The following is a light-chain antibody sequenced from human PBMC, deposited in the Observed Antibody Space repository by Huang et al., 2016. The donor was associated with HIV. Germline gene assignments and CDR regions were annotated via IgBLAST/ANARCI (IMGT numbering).Light chain of an antibody. CDR2: GAS. CDR3: QQYSNMNT. J-gene: IGKJ2*01. CDR1: QSVGSS. V-gene: IGKV3-15*01. Sequence: EIQMTQSPGTLSVSPGERVTLYCRASQSVGSSLAWFQHTPGQAPRLVIYGASTRATDIPVRFSGSGSGTEFTLSINSLQSEDYAVYYCQQYSNMNTFGQGTRLEIK.